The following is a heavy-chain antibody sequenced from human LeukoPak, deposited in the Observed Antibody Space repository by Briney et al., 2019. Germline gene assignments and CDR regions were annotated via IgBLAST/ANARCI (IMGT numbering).Heavy chain of an antibody. CDR1: GFSFSGHW. D-gene: IGHD5-12*01. V-gene: IGHV3-7*02. Sequence: PGGSLRLSCAASGFSFSGHWMNWVRQPPGKGLEWVANIKADGSEKYYVDSVKGRITISRDNAKNSLYLQMNSLRAEDTAVYYCARMENVATRGWYFDLWGRGTLVTVSS. CDR3: ARMENVATRGWYFDL. CDR2: IKADGSEK. J-gene: IGHJ2*01.